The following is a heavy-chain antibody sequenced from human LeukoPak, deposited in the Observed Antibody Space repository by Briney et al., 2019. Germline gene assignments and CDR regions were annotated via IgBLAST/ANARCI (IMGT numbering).Heavy chain of an antibody. J-gene: IGHJ4*02. Sequence: GGSLRPSCAASGFTFSSYAMSWVRQAPGKGLEWVSAISGSGGGTYYADSAKGRFTISRDNSKNTLYLQMNSLRAEDTAVYYCAKANYDSSGYYQYYFDYWGQGTLVTVSS. CDR2: ISGSGGGT. CDR1: GFTFSSYA. CDR3: AKANYDSSGYYQYYFDY. D-gene: IGHD3-22*01. V-gene: IGHV3-23*01.